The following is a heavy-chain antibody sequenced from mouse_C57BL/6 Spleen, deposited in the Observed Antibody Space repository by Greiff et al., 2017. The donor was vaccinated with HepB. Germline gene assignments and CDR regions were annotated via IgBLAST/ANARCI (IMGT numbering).Heavy chain of an antibody. CDR2: INPNNGGT. V-gene: IGHV1-26*01. Sequence: EVQLQQSGPELVKPGASVKISCKASGYTFTDYYMNWVKQSHGKSLEWIGDINPNNGGTSYNQKFKGKATLTVDKSSSTAYMELRSLTSEDSAVYYCAGKPPGYYYAMDYWGQGTSVTVSS. D-gene: IGHD2-1*01. J-gene: IGHJ4*01. CDR1: GYTFTDYY. CDR3: AGKPPGYYYAMDY.